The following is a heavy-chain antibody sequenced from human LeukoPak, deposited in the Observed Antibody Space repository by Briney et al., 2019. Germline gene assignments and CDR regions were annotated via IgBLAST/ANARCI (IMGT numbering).Heavy chain of an antibody. D-gene: IGHD3-3*01. CDR3: ARLGSRTYYDFWSGYYAARNNWFDP. J-gene: IGHJ5*02. CDR1: GYTFTSYA. CDR2: INTNTGNP. V-gene: IGHV7-4-1*02. Sequence: SVKVSCKASGYTFTSYAMNWVRQAPGQGLEWMGWINTNTGNPTYAQGFTGRFVFSLDTSVSTAYLQISSLKAEDTAVYYCARLGSRTYYDFWSGYYAARNNWFDPWGQGTLVTVSS.